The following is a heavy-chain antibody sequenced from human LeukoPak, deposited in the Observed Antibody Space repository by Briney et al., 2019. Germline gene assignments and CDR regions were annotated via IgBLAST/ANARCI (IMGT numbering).Heavy chain of an antibody. V-gene: IGHV3-23*01. CDR2: ISGSGGST. CDR3: AKFLPTHIVVANYYFDY. J-gene: IGHJ4*02. Sequence: GGSLRPSCAASGFTFSSYAMSWVRQAPGKGLEWVSAISGSGGSTYYADSVKGRFAISRDNSKNTLYLQMNSLRAEDTAVYYCAKFLPTHIVVANYYFDYWGQGTLVTVSS. CDR1: GFTFSSYA. D-gene: IGHD2-21*01.